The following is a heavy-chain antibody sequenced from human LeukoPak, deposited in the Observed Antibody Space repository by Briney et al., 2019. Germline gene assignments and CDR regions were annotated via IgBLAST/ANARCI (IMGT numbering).Heavy chain of an antibody. CDR1: GFTFSSYW. V-gene: IGHV3-7*01. Sequence: PGGSLRLSCAASGFTFSSYWMSWVRQAPGKGLEWVANIKQDGSEKYYVDSVKGRFTISRDNAKNSLYLQMNSLRAEDTAVYYCARDRYGGYLRPIDYWGQGTVVTVSS. D-gene: IGHD5-12*01. J-gene: IGHJ4*02. CDR2: IKQDGSEK. CDR3: ARDRYGGYLRPIDY.